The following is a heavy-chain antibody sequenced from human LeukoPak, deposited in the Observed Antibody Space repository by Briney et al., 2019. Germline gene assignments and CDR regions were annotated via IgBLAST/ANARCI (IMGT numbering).Heavy chain of an antibody. CDR3: AHYYDSSGPFDY. CDR2: VSYDGTDT. Sequence: GGSLRLSCAASGFTFTNYAMNWVRQAPGKGLEWVATVSYDGTDTSYADSVKGRFAIFRDNSKNTLYLQMNSLRAEDTAVYYCAHYYDSSGPFDYWGQGTLVTVSS. J-gene: IGHJ4*02. D-gene: IGHD3-22*01. V-gene: IGHV3-30*09. CDR1: GFTFTNYA.